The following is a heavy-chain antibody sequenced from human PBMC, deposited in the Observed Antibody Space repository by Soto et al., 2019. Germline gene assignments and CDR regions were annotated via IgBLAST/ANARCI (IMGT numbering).Heavy chain of an antibody. V-gene: IGHV3-23*01. CDR1: GFTFSSYA. D-gene: IGHD5-12*01. Sequence: GGSLRLSCAASGFTFSSYAMSWVRQAPGKGLEWVSAISGSGGSTYYADSVKGRFTISRDNSKNTLYLQMNSLRAEDTAVYYCAKDRRGWGVATSSFDYWGQGTLVTVSS. CDR2: ISGSGGST. J-gene: IGHJ4*02. CDR3: AKDRRGWGVATSSFDY.